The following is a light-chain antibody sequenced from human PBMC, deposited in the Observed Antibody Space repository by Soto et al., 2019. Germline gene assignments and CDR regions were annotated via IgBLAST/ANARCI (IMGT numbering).Light chain of an antibody. CDR3: QQYNRWPLT. CDR2: DAS. J-gene: IGKJ4*01. V-gene: IGKV3-15*01. Sequence: MTQSPSTLSASVGDRVTITCRASQSISSWLAWYQQKPGQTPRLLIYDASTRATGISGSFSGSGSGTEFTLTISSLQSEDFAVYYCQQYNRWPLTFGGGTKVDIK. CDR1: QSISSW.